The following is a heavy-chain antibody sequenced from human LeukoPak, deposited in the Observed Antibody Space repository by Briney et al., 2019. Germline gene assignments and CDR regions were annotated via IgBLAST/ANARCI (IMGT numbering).Heavy chain of an antibody. CDR2: ISSSGDST. CDR3: AKDTFGTVVDHFDL. V-gene: IGHV3-23*01. CDR1: GFTFSSYS. D-gene: IGHD3-16*01. Sequence: PGGSLRLSCAASGFTFSSYSMNWVREAPGKGLVWVSSISSSGDSTYYADFVEGRFTISRDDSKNTLSLQMHSLSAEDTALYYCAKDTFGTVVDHFDLWGQGTLVTVSS. J-gene: IGHJ4*02.